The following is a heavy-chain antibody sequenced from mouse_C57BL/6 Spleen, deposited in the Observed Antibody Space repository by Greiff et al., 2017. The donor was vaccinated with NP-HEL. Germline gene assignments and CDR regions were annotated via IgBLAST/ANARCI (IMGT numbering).Heavy chain of an antibody. CDR2: IYLGNGYT. CDR1: GYTFTSYG. CDR3: ARGDGNYGYFDV. Sequence: EVKLQESGAELVRPGSSVKMSCKTSGYTFTSYGINWVKQRPGQGLEWIGYIYLGNGYTEYNEKFKGKATLTSDTSSSTAYMQLSSLTAEDAAIYFCARGDGNYGYFDVWGTGTTVTVSS. J-gene: IGHJ1*03. V-gene: IGHV1-58*01. D-gene: IGHD2-1*01.